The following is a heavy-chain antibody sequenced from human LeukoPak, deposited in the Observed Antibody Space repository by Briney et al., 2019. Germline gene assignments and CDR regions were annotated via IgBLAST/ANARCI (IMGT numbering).Heavy chain of an antibody. CDR1: GFTVSSNY. D-gene: IGHD1-26*01. CDR2: IYSGGST. Sequence: GGSLRLSCAASGFTVSSNYMSWVRQAPGKGLEWVSVIYSGGSTYYADSVKGRFTISRDSSKNTLYLQMNSLRAEDTAVYYCARYRSGSYSYFDYWGQGTLVTVSS. J-gene: IGHJ4*02. V-gene: IGHV3-53*01. CDR3: ARYRSGSYSYFDY.